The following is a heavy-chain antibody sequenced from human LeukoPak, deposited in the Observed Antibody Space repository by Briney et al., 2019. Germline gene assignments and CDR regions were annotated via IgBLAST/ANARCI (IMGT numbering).Heavy chain of an antibody. CDR1: GGSISSYY. J-gene: IGHJ6*03. Sequence: ESSETLSLTCTVSGGSISSYYWSWIRQPAGKGLEWIGRIYTSGSTNYNPSLKSRVTMSVDTSKNQFSLKLSSVTAADTAVYYCAREYYDSSGYLLYYYYMDVWGKGTTVTVSS. D-gene: IGHD3-22*01. CDR2: IYTSGST. CDR3: AREYYDSSGYLLYYYYMDV. V-gene: IGHV4-4*07.